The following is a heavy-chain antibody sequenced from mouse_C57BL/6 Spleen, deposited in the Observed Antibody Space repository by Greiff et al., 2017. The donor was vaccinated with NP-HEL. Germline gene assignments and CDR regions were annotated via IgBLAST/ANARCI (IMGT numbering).Heavy chain of an antibody. V-gene: IGHV7-1*01. CDR1: GFTFSDFY. J-gene: IGHJ2*01. CDR3: ARDTYFDY. Sequence: EVQGVESGGGLVQSGRSLRLSCATSGFTFSDFYMEWVRQAPGKGLEWIAASRNKANDYTTEYSASVKGRFIVSRDTSQSILYLQMNALRAEDTAIYYCARDTYFDYWGQGTTLTVSS. CDR2: SRNKANDYTT.